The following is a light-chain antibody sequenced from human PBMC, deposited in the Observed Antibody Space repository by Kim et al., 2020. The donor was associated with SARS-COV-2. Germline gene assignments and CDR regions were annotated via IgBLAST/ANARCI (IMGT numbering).Light chain of an antibody. CDR3: NSRDSSGNVI. Sequence: VALEQTVRITCQGDIPRSYYATWYQQKPGQAPLVVIYAKNNRPAGSPDRFSGSTSGKTASLTITGAQAEDEADYYCNSRDSSGNVIFGGGTQLTVL. CDR1: IPRSYY. J-gene: IGLJ2*01. V-gene: IGLV3-19*01. CDR2: AKN.